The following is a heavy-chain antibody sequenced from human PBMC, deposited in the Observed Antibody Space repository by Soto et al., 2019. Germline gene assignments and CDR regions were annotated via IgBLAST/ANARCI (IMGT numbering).Heavy chain of an antibody. CDR3: AKNYFFDS. CDR1: GFTFSSYA. J-gene: IGHJ4*02. CDR2: VSISSDGP. V-gene: IGHV3-23*01. Sequence: GGSLRLSCAASGFTFSSYAMSWVRQAPGRGPEWVSSVSISSDGPYYADSVKGRFTISRDNSKNTLYLQLNSLRGEDTATYYCAKNYFFDSWGQGTPVTVSS.